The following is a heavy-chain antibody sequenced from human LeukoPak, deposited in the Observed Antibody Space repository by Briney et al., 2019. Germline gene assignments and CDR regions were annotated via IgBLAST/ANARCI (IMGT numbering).Heavy chain of an antibody. D-gene: IGHD2-15*01. CDR3: ARDLGIGYCSGGSCLNRYNWFDP. V-gene: IGHV4-31*03. CDR1: GGSISSGGYY. CDR2: IYYSGST. J-gene: IGHJ5*02. Sequence: PSETLSLTCTVSGGSISSGGYYWSWIRQHPGKGLEWIGYIYYSGSTYYNPSLKSRVSISVDTSKNQFSLKLSSVTAADTAVYYCARDLGIGYCSGGSCLNRYNWFDPWGQGTLVTVSS.